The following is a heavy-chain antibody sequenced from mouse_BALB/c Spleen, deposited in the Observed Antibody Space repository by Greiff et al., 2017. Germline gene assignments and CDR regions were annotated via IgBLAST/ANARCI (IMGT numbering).Heavy chain of an antibody. CDR1: GYAFTSYN. J-gene: IGHJ4*01. CDR3: ARSPPYDGYYGYYAMDY. D-gene: IGHD2-3*01. V-gene: IGHV1S135*01. Sequence: VQLKESGPELVKPGASVKVSCKASGYAFTSYNMYWVKQSHGKSLEWIGYIDPYNGGTSYNQKFKGKATLTVDKSSSTAYMHLNSLTSEDSAVYYCARSPPYDGYYGYYAMDYWGQGTSVTVSS. CDR2: IDPYNGGT.